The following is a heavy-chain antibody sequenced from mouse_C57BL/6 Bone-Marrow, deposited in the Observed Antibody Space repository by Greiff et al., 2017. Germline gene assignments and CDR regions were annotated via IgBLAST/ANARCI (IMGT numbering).Heavy chain of an antibody. D-gene: IGHD3-2*02. CDR3: ERQLRLRGAQSGFAY. V-gene: IGHV1-72*01. J-gene: IGHJ3*01. Sequence: VQLQESGAELVKPGASVKLSCTASGYTFTSYWMHWVKQRPGRGLEWIGRIDPNSGGTKYNEKFKSKATLTVDKPSSTAYMQLSSLTSEDEAVYKCERQLRLRGAQSGFAYWGQGTLVTVSA. CDR2: IDPNSGGT. CDR1: GYTFTSYW.